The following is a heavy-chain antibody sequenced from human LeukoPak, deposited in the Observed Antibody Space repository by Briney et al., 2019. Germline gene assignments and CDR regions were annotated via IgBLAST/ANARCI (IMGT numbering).Heavy chain of an antibody. Sequence: PGGSLRLSCAASGFTFSSYAMSWVRQAPGKGLQWVSAFSGSGASTYYADSVKGRFTISRDISKNTLYLQMNRLRAEDTAVYYCAKDLTWIIPAAGSYDSWGQGTLVTVSS. CDR2: FSGSGAST. V-gene: IGHV3-23*01. J-gene: IGHJ4*02. CDR1: GFTFSSYA. CDR3: AKDLTWIIPAAGSYDS. D-gene: IGHD6-13*01.